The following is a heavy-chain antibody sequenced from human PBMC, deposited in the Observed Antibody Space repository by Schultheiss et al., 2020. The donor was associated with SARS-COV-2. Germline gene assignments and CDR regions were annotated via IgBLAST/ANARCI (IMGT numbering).Heavy chain of an antibody. CDR2: ISAYNGNT. D-gene: IGHD4-17*01. Sequence: ASVKVSCKASGYTFTSYGISWVRQAPGQGLEWMGWISAYNGNTNYAQKLQGRVTITADESTSTAYMELSSLRSEDTAVYYCARFMTTVTTTTWFDPWGQGTLVTVSS. CDR3: ARFMTTVTTTTWFDP. V-gene: IGHV1-18*01. J-gene: IGHJ5*02. CDR1: GYTFTSYG.